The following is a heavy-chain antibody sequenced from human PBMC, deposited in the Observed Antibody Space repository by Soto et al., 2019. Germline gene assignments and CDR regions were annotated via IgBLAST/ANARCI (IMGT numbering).Heavy chain of an antibody. J-gene: IGHJ4*02. CDR3: AKGRIAGIVATIVDY. D-gene: IGHD5-12*01. CDR2: ISWNSGSI. Sequence: GGSLRLSCAASGFTFDDYAMHWVRQAPGKGLEWVSGISWNSGSIGYADSVKGRFTISRDNAKNSLYLQMNSLRAEDTALYYCAKGRIAGIVATIVDYWGQGTLVTVSS. CDR1: GFTFDDYA. V-gene: IGHV3-9*01.